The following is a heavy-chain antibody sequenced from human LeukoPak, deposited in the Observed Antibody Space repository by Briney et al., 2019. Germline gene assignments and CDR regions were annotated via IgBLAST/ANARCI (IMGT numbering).Heavy chain of an antibody. V-gene: IGHV3-48*01. J-gene: IGHJ4*02. CDR2: ISSSSSTI. Sequence: GGSLRLSCAASGFTFSSHSMNWVRQALGKGLEWVSYISSSSSTIYYADSVKGRFTISRDNAKNSLYLQMNSLRAEDTAVYYCARGAYYYEDWGQGTLVTVSS. D-gene: IGHD3-22*01. CDR1: GFTFSSHS. CDR3: ARGAYYYED.